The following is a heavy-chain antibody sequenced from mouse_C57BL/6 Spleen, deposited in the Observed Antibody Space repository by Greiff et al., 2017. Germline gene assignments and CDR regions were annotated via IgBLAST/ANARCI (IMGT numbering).Heavy chain of an antibody. V-gene: IGHV1-55*01. CDR1: GYTFTSYW. Sequence: QVQLQQPGAELVKPGASVKMSCKASGYTFTSYWITWVKQRPGQGLEWIGDIYPGSGSTNYNEKFKSKATLTVDTSSSTAYMQLSSLTSEDSAVYYCARGKREGGDFDDWGKGTTLTVSS. J-gene: IGHJ2*01. CDR3: ARGKREGGDFDD. CDR2: IYPGSGST.